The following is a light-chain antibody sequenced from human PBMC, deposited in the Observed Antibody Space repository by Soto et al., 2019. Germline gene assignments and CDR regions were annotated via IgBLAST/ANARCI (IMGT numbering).Light chain of an antibody. CDR1: SSDVGSYNL. J-gene: IGLJ3*02. V-gene: IGLV2-23*01. CDR3: CSYAGSSTWV. CDR2: EGS. Sequence: QSALTQPASVSGSPGQSITISCTGASSDVGSYNLVSWYQHHPGKVPKVMIYEGSKRPAGVSNRFSGSKSGNTASLTISGLQDEDEDDYHCCSYAGSSTWVFGGGTKLTVL.